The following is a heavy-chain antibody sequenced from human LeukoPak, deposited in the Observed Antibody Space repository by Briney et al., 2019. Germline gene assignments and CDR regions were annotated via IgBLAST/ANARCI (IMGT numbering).Heavy chain of an antibody. CDR2: IDPSDSYT. D-gene: IGHD3-10*01. Sequence: GESLRISCKGSGYSFTSYWISWVRQMPGKGLERMGRIDPSDSYTNYSPSFQGHVTISADKSISTAYLQWSSLKASDTAMYYCARHGGSGSYYNPYNWFDPWGQGTLVTVSS. J-gene: IGHJ5*02. V-gene: IGHV5-10-1*01. CDR3: ARHGGSGSYYNPYNWFDP. CDR1: GYSFTSYW.